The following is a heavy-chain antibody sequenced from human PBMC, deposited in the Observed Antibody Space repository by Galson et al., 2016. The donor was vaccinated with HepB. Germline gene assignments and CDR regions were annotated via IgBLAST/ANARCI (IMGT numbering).Heavy chain of an antibody. J-gene: IGHJ6*02. V-gene: IGHV3-33*01. CDR1: GFTFSTYG. Sequence: SCAASGFTFSTYGMHWVRQAPGKGLEWVAILWNDGTTKHYADSVKGRFTISRDNSQNTLYLQMDSLRAEDTAVYYCARDANWNKFYYYYVMDVWGQGTTVTVSS. D-gene: IGHD1/OR15-1a*01. CDR3: ARDANWNKFYYYYVMDV. CDR2: LWNDGTTK.